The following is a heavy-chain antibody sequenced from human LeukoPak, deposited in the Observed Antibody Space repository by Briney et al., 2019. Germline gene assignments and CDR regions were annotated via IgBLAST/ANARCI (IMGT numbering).Heavy chain of an antibody. CDR2: IYTSGST. CDR1: GGSISSYY. D-gene: IGHD6-19*01. CDR3: AREDSSGWGYFQH. Sequence: PSETLSLTCTVSGGSISSYYWSSIRQPAGKGLEWIGHIYTSGSTNYNPSLTSRVTMSVDTSKNQFSLKLSSVTAADTAVYYCAREDSSGWGYFQHWGQGTLVTVSS. V-gene: IGHV4-4*07. J-gene: IGHJ1*01.